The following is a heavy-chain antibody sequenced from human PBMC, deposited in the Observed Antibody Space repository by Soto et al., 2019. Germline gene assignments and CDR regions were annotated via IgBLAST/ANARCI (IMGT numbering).Heavy chain of an antibody. Sequence: VGSLRLSCAASGFTFSSYGMHWVRQAPGKGLEWVAVISYDGSNKYYADSVKGRFTISRDNSKNTLYLQMNSLRAEDTAVYYCAKGVGQGKDYWGQGTLVTVSS. D-gene: IGHD3-10*01. CDR1: GFTFSSYG. CDR3: AKGVGQGKDY. J-gene: IGHJ4*02. V-gene: IGHV3-30*18. CDR2: ISYDGSNK.